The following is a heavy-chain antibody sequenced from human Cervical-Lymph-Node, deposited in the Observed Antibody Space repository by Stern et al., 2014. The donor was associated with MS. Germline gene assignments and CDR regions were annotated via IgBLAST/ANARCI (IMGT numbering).Heavy chain of an antibody. Sequence: VQLVESGGGLVKPGGSLSLSCAASGFTFSIYSMNGVRQAPGKGLEWVSSISSSSSYIYYADSVKGRFTISRDNAKNSLYLQMNSLRAEDTAVYYCAREDVAAAGSPFDYWGQGTLVTVSS. CDR2: ISSSSSYI. V-gene: IGHV3-21*01. CDR1: GFTFSIYS. J-gene: IGHJ4*02. CDR3: AREDVAAAGSPFDY. D-gene: IGHD6-13*01.